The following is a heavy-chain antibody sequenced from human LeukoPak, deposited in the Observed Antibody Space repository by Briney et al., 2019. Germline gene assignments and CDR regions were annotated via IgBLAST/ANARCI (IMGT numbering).Heavy chain of an antibody. Sequence: PGRSLRLSCAASGFNFISYGIHWVRQAPGKGLEWVAIISHDENIKYYADSVKGRFSISRDNSKNTLYLQMNSLRPEDTAVYYCAKGGSSGWNFIDYCGQGTLVTVSS. V-gene: IGHV3-30*18. CDR3: AKGGSSGWNFIDY. CDR1: GFNFISYG. D-gene: IGHD6-19*01. CDR2: ISHDENIK. J-gene: IGHJ4*02.